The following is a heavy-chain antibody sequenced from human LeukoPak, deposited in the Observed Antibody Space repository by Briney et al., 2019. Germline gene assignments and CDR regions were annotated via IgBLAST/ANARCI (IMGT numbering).Heavy chain of an antibody. J-gene: IGHJ4*02. Sequence: GGSLRLSRAASGFTFSSHAMAWVRQAPGKGLEWVSAIGGLGSSTYYGDSVKGRFTISRDNSKNTVYLQMDSLRVEDTAVYYCARDPGVVAFHYFDFWGQGTLITVSS. CDR2: IGGLGSST. CDR3: ARDPGVVAFHYFDF. CDR1: GFTFSSHA. D-gene: IGHD3-3*01. V-gene: IGHV3-23*01.